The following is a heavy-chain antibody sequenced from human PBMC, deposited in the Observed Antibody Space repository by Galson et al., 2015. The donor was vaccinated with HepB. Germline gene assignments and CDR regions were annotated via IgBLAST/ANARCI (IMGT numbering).Heavy chain of an antibody. CDR2: INHSGST. CDR3: ASHPVRGGPRRTITDY. D-gene: IGHD3-10*01. CDR1: GGSFSGYY. V-gene: IGHV4-34*01. Sequence: LTCAVYGGSFSGYYWSWIRQPPGKGLEWIGEINHSGSTNYNPSLKSRVTISVDTSKNQFSLKLSSVTAADTAVYYCASHPVRGGPRRTITDYWGQGTLVTVSS. J-gene: IGHJ4*02.